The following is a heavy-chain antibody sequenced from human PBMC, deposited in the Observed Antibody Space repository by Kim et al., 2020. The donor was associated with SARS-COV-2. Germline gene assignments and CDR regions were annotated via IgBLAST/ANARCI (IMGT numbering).Heavy chain of an antibody. Sequence: LSLSCAASGFTFSTYNLNWVRQAPGKGLQWVSYISSSISTKYYADSVKGRFTISRDNAKKSLYLQMNSLKAEDTAVYYCARARGGYFDNWGQGTLVTVSS. V-gene: IGHV3-48*01. J-gene: IGHJ4*02. D-gene: IGHD3-16*01. CDR3: ARARGGYFDN. CDR1: GFTFSTYN. CDR2: ISSSISTK.